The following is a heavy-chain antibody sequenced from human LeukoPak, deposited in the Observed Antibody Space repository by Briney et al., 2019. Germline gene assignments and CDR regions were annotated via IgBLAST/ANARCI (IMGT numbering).Heavy chain of an antibody. D-gene: IGHD3-22*01. CDR3: ARDRGSYYDSSGYYRSYFDY. CDR1: GGSISSYY. V-gene: IGHV4-4*07. J-gene: IGHJ4*02. CDR2: IYTSGST. Sequence: SEPLSLTCTLYGGSISSYYWSWIRQPDGKGLEWIGRIYTSGSTNYNPSLKSRVTMSVDTSKNQFSLKLSSVTAADTAVYFCARDRGSYYDSSGYYRSYFDYWGQGTLVTVSS.